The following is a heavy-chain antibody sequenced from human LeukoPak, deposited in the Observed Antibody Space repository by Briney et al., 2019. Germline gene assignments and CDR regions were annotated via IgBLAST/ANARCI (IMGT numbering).Heavy chain of an antibody. CDR2: ISWNSGSI. CDR1: GFTFDDYA. J-gene: IGHJ6*04. V-gene: IGHV3-9*01. Sequence: GRSLRLSCAASGFTFDDYAMHWVRQAPGKGLEWVSGISWNSGSIGYADSVKGRFTISRDNAKNSLYLQMNSLRAEDTALYYCAKDSSVAAAGRYGMDVWGKGTTVTVSS. D-gene: IGHD6-13*01. CDR3: AKDSSVAAAGRYGMDV.